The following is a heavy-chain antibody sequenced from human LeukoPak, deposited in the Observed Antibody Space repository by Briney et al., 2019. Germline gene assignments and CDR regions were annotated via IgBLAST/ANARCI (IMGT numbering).Heavy chain of an antibody. D-gene: IGHD6-13*01. CDR2: IYTTGST. V-gene: IGHV4-61*09. CDR1: GGSISSGSYY. Sequence: SETLSLTCTVSGGSISSGSYYWSWIRQPAGKGLEWIGHIYTTGSTNYNPSLKSRVTISVDTSKTQFSLKLSSVTAADTAVYYCARPSVGAAAGIGYWGQGTLVTVSS. CDR3: ARPSVGAAAGIGY. J-gene: IGHJ4*02.